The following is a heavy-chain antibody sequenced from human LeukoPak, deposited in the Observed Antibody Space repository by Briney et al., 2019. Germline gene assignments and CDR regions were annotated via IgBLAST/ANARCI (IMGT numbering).Heavy chain of an antibody. CDR1: GYSFTSYW. CDR2: IYPGDSDT. V-gene: IGHV5-51*01. D-gene: IGHD3-10*01. CDR3: ARRERWNPRRFGEPLYYYYYYMDV. Sequence: GESLKISCKGSGYSFTSYWIGWVRQMPGKGLEWMGIIYPGDSDTKYSPSFQGQVTISADKSISTAYLQWSSLKASDTAMYYCARRERWNPRRFGEPLYYYYYYMDVWGKGTTVTVSS. J-gene: IGHJ6*03.